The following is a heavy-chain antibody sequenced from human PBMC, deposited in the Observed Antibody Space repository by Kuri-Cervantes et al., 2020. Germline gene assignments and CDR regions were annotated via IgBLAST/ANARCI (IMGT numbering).Heavy chain of an antibody. CDR3: ARDQAYCSGGSCPIDY. Sequence: SCKASGYTFTSYAMHWVRQAPGKGLEWVAVISYDASIKYYADSVKGRFTISRDNAKNSLYLQMNSLRAEDTAVYYCARDQAYCSGGSCPIDYWGQGTLVTVSS. CDR1: GYTFTSYA. V-gene: IGHV3-30-3*01. J-gene: IGHJ4*02. D-gene: IGHD2-15*01. CDR2: ISYDASIK.